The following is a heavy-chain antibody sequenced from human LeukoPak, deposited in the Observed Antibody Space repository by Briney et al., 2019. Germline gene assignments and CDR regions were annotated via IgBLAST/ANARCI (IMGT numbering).Heavy chain of an antibody. CDR1: GYTFTGYY. D-gene: IGHD3-22*01. V-gene: IGHV1-2*02. CDR3: ARDKHYYDSSGPTYGMDV. J-gene: IGHJ6*02. CDR2: INPNSDGT. Sequence: ASVKVSCKASGYTFTGYYMHWVRQAPGQGLEWMGWINPNSDGTNYAQKFQGRVTMTRDTSISTAYMELSRLRSDDTAVYYCARDKHYYDSSGPTYGMDVWGQGTTVTVSS.